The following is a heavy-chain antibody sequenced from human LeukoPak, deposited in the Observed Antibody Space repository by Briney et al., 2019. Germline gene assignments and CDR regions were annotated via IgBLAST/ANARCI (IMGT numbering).Heavy chain of an antibody. J-gene: IGHJ5*01. Sequence: GGSLRLSCAASGFTFSSYWMHWVRQAPGKGLVWVSRIKGDGTSTTYADSVKGRFTISRDNTKNTLYLQMNSLRAEDTAVYYCAKDRHAPGRYCSSTSCFPFDSWGQGTLVTVSS. V-gene: IGHV3-74*01. D-gene: IGHD2-2*01. CDR2: IKGDGTST. CDR1: GFTFSSYW. CDR3: AKDRHAPGRYCSSTSCFPFDS.